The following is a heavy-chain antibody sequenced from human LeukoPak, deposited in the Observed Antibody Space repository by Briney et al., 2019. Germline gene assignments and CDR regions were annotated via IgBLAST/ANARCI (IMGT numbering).Heavy chain of an antibody. J-gene: IGHJ4*02. CDR2: IYYSGST. D-gene: IGHD5-18*01. Sequence: PSETLSLTCTVSGGSVSSGSYYWSWTRQPPGKGLEWIGYIYYSGSTNYNPSLKSRVTISVDTSKNQFSLKLSSVTAADTAVYYCATGYGHWGQGTLVTVSS. CDR1: GGSVSSGSYY. V-gene: IGHV4-61*01. CDR3: ATGYGH.